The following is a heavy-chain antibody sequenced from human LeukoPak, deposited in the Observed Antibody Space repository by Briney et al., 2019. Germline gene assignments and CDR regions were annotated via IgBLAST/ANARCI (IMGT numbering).Heavy chain of an antibody. J-gene: IGHJ4*02. V-gene: IGHV3-7*01. CDR3: ARDHPDTAMGH. CDR1: GFTFTNFA. D-gene: IGHD5-18*01. CDR2: IKQDGSEK. Sequence: GGSLRLSCAASGFTFTNFAMTWVRQAPGKGLEWVANIKQDGSEKYYVDSVKGRFTISRDNAKNSLYLQMNSLRAEDTAVYYCARDHPDTAMGHWGQGTLVTVSS.